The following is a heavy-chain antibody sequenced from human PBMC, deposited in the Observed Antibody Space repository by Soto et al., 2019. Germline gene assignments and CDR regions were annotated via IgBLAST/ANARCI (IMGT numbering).Heavy chain of an antibody. V-gene: IGHV3-23*01. Sequence: PGGSLRLSCAASGFTFSSCAMGWVRQAPGKGLEWVSAISGSGGSTYYADSVKGRFTISRDNSKNTLYLQMNSLRAEDTAVYYCAKDLSPLYYYYGMDVWGQGTTVTVSS. CDR3: AKDLSPLYYYYGMDV. CDR1: GFTFSSCA. CDR2: ISGSGGST. J-gene: IGHJ6*02.